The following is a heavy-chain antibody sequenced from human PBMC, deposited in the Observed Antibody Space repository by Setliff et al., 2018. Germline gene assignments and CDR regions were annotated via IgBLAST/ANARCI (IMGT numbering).Heavy chain of an antibody. CDR3: ARDLNRWFGEFAFDI. D-gene: IGHD3-10*01. J-gene: IGHJ3*02. CDR2: INPNFGAT. CDR1: GYTFTRYG. Sequence: ASVKVSCKASGYTFTRYGISWVRQAPGQGPQWMGWINPNFGATNYAPKFQGRVTMTRDTSIRTAYLEMNSLRSDDTAVYYCARDLNRWFGEFAFDIWGQGTMVTVSS. V-gene: IGHV1-2*02.